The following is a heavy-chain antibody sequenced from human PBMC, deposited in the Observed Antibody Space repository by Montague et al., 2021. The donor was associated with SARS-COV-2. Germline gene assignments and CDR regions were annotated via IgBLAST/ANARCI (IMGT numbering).Heavy chain of an antibody. Sequence: SETLSLTCTVSGGSITGYYWSWLRQSPGKGLEWIAYIYDGGAVNYNPSLGSRVTISTDTSKNQLSLKVNSVTAADTAVYYCVRDHPYGGRRGAYDIWGRGTVVAISS. J-gene: IGHJ3*02. CDR1: GGSITGYY. CDR2: IYDGGAV. CDR3: VRDHPYGGRRGAYDI. D-gene: IGHD4-23*01. V-gene: IGHV4-59*01.